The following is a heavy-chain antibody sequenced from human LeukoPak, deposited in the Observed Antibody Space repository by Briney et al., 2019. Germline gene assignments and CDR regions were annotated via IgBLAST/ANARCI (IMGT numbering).Heavy chain of an antibody. D-gene: IGHD3-22*01. CDR3: ARDLLWYDSSGYYDYYGMDV. V-gene: IGHV3-21*01. Sequence: GGSLRLSCAASGFTFSSYSMNWVRQAPGKGLEWVSSISSSSSYIYYADSVKGRFTISRDNAKNSLYLQMNSLRADDTAVYYCARDLLWYDSSGYYDYYGMDVWGQGTTVTVSS. CDR2: ISSSSSYI. J-gene: IGHJ6*02. CDR1: GFTFSSYS.